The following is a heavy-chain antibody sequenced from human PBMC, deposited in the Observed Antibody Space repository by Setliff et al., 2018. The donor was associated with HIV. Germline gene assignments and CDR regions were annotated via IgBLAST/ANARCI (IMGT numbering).Heavy chain of an antibody. CDR3: ASIVATFVTKYYFDY. D-gene: IGHD5-12*01. V-gene: IGHV1-69*13. Sequence: ASVKVSCKASGGTFSSYAISWVRQAPGQGLEWMGGIIPIFGTVNYAQKFQGRVTITADESTSTAYMELSSLRSEDTAVYYCASIVATFVTKYYFDYWGKEMLVTVSS. J-gene: IGHJ4*02. CDR2: IIPIFGTV. CDR1: GGTFSSYA.